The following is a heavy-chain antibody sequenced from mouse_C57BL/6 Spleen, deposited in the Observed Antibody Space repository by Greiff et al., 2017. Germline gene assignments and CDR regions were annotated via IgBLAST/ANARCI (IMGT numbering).Heavy chain of an antibody. CDR3: TSLYGSSYLRYFDV. CDR2: IDPESGGT. D-gene: IGHD1-1*01. CDR1: GYTFTDYE. Sequence: VQLQQSGAELVRPGASVTLSCKASGYTFTDYEMHWVKQTPVHGLEWIGAIDPESGGTDYNQKFKGKAILTADKSSSTAYMELRSLTAEDSAVYYCTSLYGSSYLRYFDVWGTGTTVTVSS. J-gene: IGHJ1*03. V-gene: IGHV1-15*01.